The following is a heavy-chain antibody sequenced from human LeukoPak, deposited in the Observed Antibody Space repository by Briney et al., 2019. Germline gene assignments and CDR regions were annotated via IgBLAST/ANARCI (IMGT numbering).Heavy chain of an antibody. V-gene: IGHV3-30*18. CDR3: AKLLLATTVTRDKEDY. J-gene: IGHJ4*02. CDR1: GFTFSSYG. CDR2: ISYDGSNK. D-gene: IGHD4-17*01. Sequence: GRSLRLSCAASGFTFSSYGMHWVRQAPGKGQEWVAVISYDGSNKYYADSVKGRFTISRDNSKNTLYLQMNSLRAEDTAVYYCAKLLLATTVTRDKEDYWGQGTLVTVSS.